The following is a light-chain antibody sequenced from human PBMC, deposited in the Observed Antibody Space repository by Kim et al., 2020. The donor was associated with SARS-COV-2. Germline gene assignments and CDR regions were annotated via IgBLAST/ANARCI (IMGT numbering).Light chain of an antibody. J-gene: IGLJ3*02. CDR1: SSDIGTYKY. CDR3: CSYAGTYIWL. Sequence: GKSVTISCTGTSSDIGTYKYVSWYQQHPGKAPKLVIYDVNERPSGVPDRFSGSKSGNTASLTISGLQADDEADYYCCSYAGTYIWLFGGGTQLTVL. V-gene: IGLV2-11*03. CDR2: DVN.